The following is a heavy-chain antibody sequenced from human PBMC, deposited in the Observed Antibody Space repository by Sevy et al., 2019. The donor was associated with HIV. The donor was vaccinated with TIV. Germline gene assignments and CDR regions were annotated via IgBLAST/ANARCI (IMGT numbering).Heavy chain of an antibody. CDR1: GGTFVGHY. V-gene: IGHV4-34*01. Sequence: LPETLSLTCGVFGGTFVGHYWTWIRQTPGKGLEWIGEMNHSGTVNYNPSLKSRVTMSVDTSNNQFSLRLNSVTAADTAVYYCARTATVTISALDSWGQGTLVTVSS. J-gene: IGHJ4*02. D-gene: IGHD4-17*01. CDR2: MNHSGTV. CDR3: ARTATVTISALDS.